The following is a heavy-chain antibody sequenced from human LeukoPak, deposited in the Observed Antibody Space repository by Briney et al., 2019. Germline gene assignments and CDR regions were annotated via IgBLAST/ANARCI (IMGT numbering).Heavy chain of an antibody. CDR2: INPNTGDT. D-gene: IGHD3-16*02. J-gene: IGHJ5*02. Sequence: ASVKVSCKASGFTFNAYYIHWVRQAPGQGLEWMGWINPNTGDTNFAQKFQGRVTMTRDTSISTAYMELSRLGSDDTAVYYCARVTGRYDFVRSWGQGTLVTVSS. CDR1: GFTFNAYY. CDR3: ARVTGRYDFVRS. V-gene: IGHV1-2*02.